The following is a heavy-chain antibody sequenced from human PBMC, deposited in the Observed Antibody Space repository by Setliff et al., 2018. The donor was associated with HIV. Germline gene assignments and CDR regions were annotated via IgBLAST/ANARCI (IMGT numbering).Heavy chain of an antibody. V-gene: IGHV1-69*10. CDR1: GGTFSSFA. D-gene: IGHD1-7*01. Sequence: SVKVSCKASGGTFSSFAISWVRQAPGQGLEWLGGIIPILEKTNYAQKFQGRVTVTADTSTSTAYMELSSLTSEDTAVYYCARGYNWNYVLAYWGQGTLVTVSS. J-gene: IGHJ4*02. CDR3: ARGYNWNYVLAY. CDR2: IIPILEKT.